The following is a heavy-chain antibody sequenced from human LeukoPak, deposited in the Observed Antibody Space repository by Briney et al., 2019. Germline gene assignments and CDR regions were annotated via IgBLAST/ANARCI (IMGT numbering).Heavy chain of an antibody. D-gene: IGHD6-19*01. J-gene: IGHJ4*02. CDR3: ATVHYSSGWSAFDY. V-gene: IGHV1-18*01. CDR1: GYTFTSYG. Sequence: ASVKVSCKASGYTFTSYGISWVRQAPGQGLEWMGWISAYNGNTIYAQKFQGRVTMTEDTSTDTAYMELSSLRSEDTAVYYCATVHYSSGWSAFDYWGQGTLVTVSS. CDR2: ISAYNGNT.